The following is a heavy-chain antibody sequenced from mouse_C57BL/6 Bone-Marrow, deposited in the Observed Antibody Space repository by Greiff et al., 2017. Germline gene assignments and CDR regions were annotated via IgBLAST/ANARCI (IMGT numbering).Heavy chain of an antibody. Sequence: VQLQQSGAELARPGASVKLSCKASGYTFTSYGISWVKQRTGQGLEWIGEIYPGSGNTYYNEKFEGKATLTADKSSSTAYMELRSLTSEDSAFYFCPSWDLDYWGQGTTLTVSS. CDR3: PSWDLDY. D-gene: IGHD4-1*01. CDR1: GYTFTSYG. J-gene: IGHJ2*01. CDR2: IYPGSGNT. V-gene: IGHV1-81*01.